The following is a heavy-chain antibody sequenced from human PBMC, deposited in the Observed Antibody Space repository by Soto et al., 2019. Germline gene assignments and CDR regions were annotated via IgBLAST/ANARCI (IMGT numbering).Heavy chain of an antibody. D-gene: IGHD2-15*01. J-gene: IGHJ5*02. V-gene: IGHV3-48*01. Sequence: GGSLRLSCAASGFTFSSYSMNWFRQAPGKGLEWVSYISSSSTTKYYADSVKGRFTISRDNAKNSLYLQMNSLRAEDTAVYYCARDGCSGSNCLNWFDPWGQGTLDTVSS. CDR2: ISSSSTTK. CDR1: GFTFSSYS. CDR3: ARDGCSGSNCLNWFDP.